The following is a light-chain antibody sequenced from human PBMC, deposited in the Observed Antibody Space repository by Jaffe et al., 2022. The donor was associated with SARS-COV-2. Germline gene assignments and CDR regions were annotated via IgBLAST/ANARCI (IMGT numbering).Light chain of an antibody. CDR3: QQYGSSRFT. CDR1: QSVSSSY. CDR2: GAS. Sequence: EIVLTQSPGTLSLSPGERATLSCRASQSVSSSYLAWYQQKPGQAPRLLIYGASSRATGIPDRFSGSGYGTDFTLTISRLEPEDFAVYYCQQYGSSRFTFGPGTKVDFK. V-gene: IGKV3-20*01. J-gene: IGKJ3*01.